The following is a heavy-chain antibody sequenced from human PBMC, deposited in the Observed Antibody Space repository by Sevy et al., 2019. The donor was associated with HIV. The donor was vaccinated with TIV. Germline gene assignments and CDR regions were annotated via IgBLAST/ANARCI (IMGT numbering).Heavy chain of an antibody. D-gene: IGHD4-17*01. CDR1: GFTFSSYG. V-gene: IGHV3-33*01. CDR3: ARDLEFYNSGDYGPAFMPDY. CDR2: IWFDGSNT. J-gene: IGHJ4*02. Sequence: GGSLRLSCAASGFTFSSYGMHWVRQGPGKGLEWVAVIWFDGSNTYYADSVKGRFPISIDIAKNNLHLQLNSLRAEDTAVYYCARDLEFYNSGDYGPAFMPDYWGQGTLVTVSS.